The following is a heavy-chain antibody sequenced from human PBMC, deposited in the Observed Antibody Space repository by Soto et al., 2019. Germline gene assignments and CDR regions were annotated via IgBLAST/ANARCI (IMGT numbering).Heavy chain of an antibody. V-gene: IGHV3-7*01. CDR2: IKKDGSEK. CDR1: GFTLSPYW. J-gene: IGHJ6*02. Sequence: EVQLVESGGGLVQPGGSPRLSCAASGFTLSPYWMNWVRQAPGKGLEWVANIKKDGSEKYYVDSVKGRFIISRDNAKNSLYLQMNYLTVEDTAVYYCARDADASGWYHYGFDVWGQGTMVTVSS. CDR3: ARDADASGWYHYGFDV. D-gene: IGHD6-19*01.